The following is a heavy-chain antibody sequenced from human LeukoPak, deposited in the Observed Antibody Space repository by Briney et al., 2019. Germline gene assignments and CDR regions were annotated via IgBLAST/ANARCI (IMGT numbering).Heavy chain of an antibody. V-gene: IGHV5-51*01. D-gene: IGHD3-3*01. CDR2: IYPGDSDT. CDR3: ARQNDFRLDY. Sequence: GESLKISXKGSGYTFYSYWIGWVRQMPGKGLEWMGIIYPGDSDTRYSPSLQGQVTISVDTSIGTAYLQWSSLKASDTAIYYCARQNDFRLDYWGQGTLVTVSS. CDR1: GYTFYSYW. J-gene: IGHJ4*02.